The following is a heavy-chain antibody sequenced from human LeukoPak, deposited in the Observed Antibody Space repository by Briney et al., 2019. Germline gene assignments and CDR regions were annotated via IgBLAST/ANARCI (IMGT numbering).Heavy chain of an antibody. CDR1: GYTLTELS. CDR3: ATGYCSGGSCGQRRADAFDI. CDR2: FDPEDGET. Sequence: GASVKVSCKVSGYTLTELSMHWVRQAPGKGLEWMGGFDPEDGETIYAQKFQGRVTMTEDTSTDTAYMELSSLRSEDTAVYYCATGYCSGGSCGQRRADAFDIWGQGTMVTVSS. D-gene: IGHD2-15*01. J-gene: IGHJ3*02. V-gene: IGHV1-24*01.